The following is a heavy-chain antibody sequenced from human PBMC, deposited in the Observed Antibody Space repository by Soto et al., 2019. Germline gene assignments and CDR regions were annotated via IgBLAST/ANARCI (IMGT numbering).Heavy chain of an antibody. CDR2: IIPIFGTA. CDR1: GGTFSSYA. CDR3: AISKSPDFDFLTGYYRLPFDY. J-gene: IGHJ4*02. Sequence: GASVKVSCKASGGTFSSYAISWVRQAPGQGLEWMGGIIPIFGTANYAQKFQGRVTITADKSTSTAYMELSSLRSEDTAVYYCAISKSPDFDFLTGYYRLPFDYWGQGTLVTVSS. D-gene: IGHD3-9*01. V-gene: IGHV1-69*06.